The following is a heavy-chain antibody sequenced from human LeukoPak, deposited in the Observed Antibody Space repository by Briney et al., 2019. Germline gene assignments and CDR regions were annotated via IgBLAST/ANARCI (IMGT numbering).Heavy chain of an antibody. CDR2: INPSGGST. CDR1: GYTFTSYY. D-gene: IGHD2-21*02. J-gene: IGHJ4*02. CDR3: ARDSESYCGGDCYSGHVGY. Sequence: GASVKVSCKASGYTFTSYYMDWVRQAPGQGLEWMGIINPSGGSTSYAQKFQGRVTMTRDTSTSTVYMELSSLRSEDTAVYYCARDSESYCGGDCYSGHVGYWGQGTLVTVSS. V-gene: IGHV1-46*01.